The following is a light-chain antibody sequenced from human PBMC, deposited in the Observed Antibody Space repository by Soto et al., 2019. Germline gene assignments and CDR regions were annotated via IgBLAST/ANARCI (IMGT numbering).Light chain of an antibody. Sequence: QSALTQPPSASASPGQSVTISCTGTSSDVGAYNYVSWYQQHPGKAPKLMIYEVTKRPSGVPDRFSGSKSGNTASLTVSGLQAEDEADYYCQSYDSSNHVVFGGGTKVTVL. CDR1: SSDVGAYNY. J-gene: IGLJ2*01. V-gene: IGLV2-8*01. CDR2: EVT. CDR3: QSYDSSNHVV.